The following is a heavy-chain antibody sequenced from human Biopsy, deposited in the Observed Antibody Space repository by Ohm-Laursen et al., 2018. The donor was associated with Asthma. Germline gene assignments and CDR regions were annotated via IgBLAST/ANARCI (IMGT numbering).Heavy chain of an antibody. CDR3: ARAVDYSHYYGIDV. J-gene: IGHJ6*02. CDR2: ISVYNGNT. D-gene: IGHD3-10*01. V-gene: IGHV1-18*01. Sequence: ATVKISCKTSGYTFNSSGIPWVRQAPGQGLEWMGWISVYNGNTKVAQKLQDRVTMITDTSTSTAYMELRSLRSDDTAVYFCARAVDYSHYYGIDVWGQGTTVTVS. CDR1: GYTFNSSG.